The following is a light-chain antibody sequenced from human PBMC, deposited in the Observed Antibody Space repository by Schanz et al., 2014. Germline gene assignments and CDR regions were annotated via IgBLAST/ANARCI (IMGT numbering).Light chain of an antibody. Sequence: QSALTQPASVSGSPGQSVTISCTGTSSDVGGYNYVSWYQQHPGKAPKVMIYDVSERPSGVPVRFSGSKSGNTASLTVSGVQPEDEADYYCSSYAGTNFWVFGGGTKVTVL. V-gene: IGLV2-8*01. CDR3: SSYAGTNFWV. J-gene: IGLJ3*02. CDR1: SSDVGGYNY. CDR2: DVS.